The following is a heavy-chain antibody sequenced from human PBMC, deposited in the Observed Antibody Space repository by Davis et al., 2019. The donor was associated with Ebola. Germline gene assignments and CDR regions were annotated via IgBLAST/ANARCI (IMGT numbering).Heavy chain of an antibody. V-gene: IGHV1-18*01. D-gene: IGHD4-17*01. CDR2: ISAYNGNT. Sequence: AASVKVSCKASGYTFTSYGISWVRQAPGQGLEWMGWISAYNGNTNYAQKLQGRVTMTTDTSTSTAYMELRSLRSEDTAVYYCARDPTHYYGDNDFDYWGQGTLVTVSS. CDR1: GYTFTSYG. CDR3: ARDPTHYYGDNDFDY. J-gene: IGHJ4*02.